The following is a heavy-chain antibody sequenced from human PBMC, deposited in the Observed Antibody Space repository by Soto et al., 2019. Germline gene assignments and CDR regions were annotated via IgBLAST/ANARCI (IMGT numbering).Heavy chain of an antibody. D-gene: IGHD6-13*01. Sequence: SETLSLTCTVSGDSISNYYRSWIRQAPGKVLEWIGFIYHSGNTNYNPSLKSRVTMSIDTSKSQFSLKLNSVTAADTAVYYCARDQGIAPSSPFDYWGPGTLVTVSS. CDR2: IYHSGNT. J-gene: IGHJ4*02. CDR3: ARDQGIAPSSPFDY. CDR1: GDSISNYY. V-gene: IGHV4-59*01.